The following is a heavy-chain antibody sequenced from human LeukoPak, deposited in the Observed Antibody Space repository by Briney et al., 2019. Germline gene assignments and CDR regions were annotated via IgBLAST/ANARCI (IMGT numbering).Heavy chain of an antibody. D-gene: IGHD3-3*01. CDR1: GFTLSNYN. CDR3: ARDLLEWYFDY. CDR2: ISSSGSTI. Sequence: PGGSVRLSCAASGFTLSNYNIHWVRGAPGRGLEWIAYISSSGSTIYYADSVKGRFTISRDNAKNSLYLQMNSLRAEDTAVYYCARDLLEWYFDYWGQGALVTVSS. J-gene: IGHJ4*02. V-gene: IGHV3-48*01.